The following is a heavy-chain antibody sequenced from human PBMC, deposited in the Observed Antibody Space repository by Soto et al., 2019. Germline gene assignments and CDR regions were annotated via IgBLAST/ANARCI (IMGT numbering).Heavy chain of an antibody. CDR3: ARDLLRLQLRVWFVP. Sequence: QVQLVQSGAEVKKPGASVKVSCKASGYTFTSYYMHWVRQAPGQGLEWMGIINPSGGSKSYAQKFQGRVTMTMDTSTRTVYMELSSLRSEDTAVYYCARDLLRLQLRVWFVPWGQGTLVTVSS. CDR1: GYTFTSYY. D-gene: IGHD5-12*01. J-gene: IGHJ5*02. V-gene: IGHV1-46*01. CDR2: INPSGGSK.